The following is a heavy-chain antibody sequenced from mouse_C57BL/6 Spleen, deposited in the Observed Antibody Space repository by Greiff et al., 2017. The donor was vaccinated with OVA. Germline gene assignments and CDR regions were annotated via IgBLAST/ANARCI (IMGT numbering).Heavy chain of an antibody. D-gene: IGHD3-2*02. V-gene: IGHV1-50*01. CDR2: IDPSDSYT. CDR1: GYTFTSYW. Sequence: QVQLKQPGAELVKPGASVKLSCKASGYTFTSYWMQWVKQRPGQGLEWIGEIDPSDSYTNYNQKFKGKATLTVDTSSSTAYMQLSSLTSEDSAVYYCARRGQLRFAWFAYWGQGTLVTVSA. CDR3: ARRGQLRFAWFAY. J-gene: IGHJ3*01.